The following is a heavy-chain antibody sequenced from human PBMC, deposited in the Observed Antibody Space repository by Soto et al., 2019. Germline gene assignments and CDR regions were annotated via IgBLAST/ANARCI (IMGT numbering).Heavy chain of an antibody. CDR3: ASRGGLIAVAGLDP. V-gene: IGHV1-8*01. CDR1: GYTFTSYD. Sequence: QVQLVQSGAEVKKPGASVKVSCKASGYTFTSYDINWVRQATGQGLEWMGWMNPNSGNTGYAQKFQGRVTMTRNTSISTAYMELSRLRSEDTAVYYCASRGGLIAVAGLDPWGQGTLVTVSS. J-gene: IGHJ5*02. CDR2: MNPNSGNT. D-gene: IGHD6-19*01.